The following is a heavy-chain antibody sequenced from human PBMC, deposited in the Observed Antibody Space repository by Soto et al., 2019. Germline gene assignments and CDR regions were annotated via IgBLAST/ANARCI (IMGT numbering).Heavy chain of an antibody. CDR2: ISSSSSTI. Sequence: EVQLVESGGGLVQPGGSLRLSCAASGFTFSSYSMNWVRQAPGKGLEWVSYISSSSSTIYYADSVKGRFTISRDNAKNSLYLQMTTLRADYTAVYYCAGGWYEKSAFYIWGQGTMVTVSS. V-gene: IGHV3-48*01. J-gene: IGHJ3*02. D-gene: IGHD6-13*01. CDR3: AGGWYEKSAFYI. CDR1: GFTFSSYS.